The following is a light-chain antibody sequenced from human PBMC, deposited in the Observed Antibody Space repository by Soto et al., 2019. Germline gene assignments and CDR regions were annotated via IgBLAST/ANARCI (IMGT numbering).Light chain of an antibody. CDR1: RYVAASY. CDR2: GAS. Sequence: VLTQSPDTLSLSPGERATLSCRASRYVAASYIAWYQQKPGQAPRLLIYGASTRATGIPARFSGSGSGTEFTLTISSLQSEDFAVYYCQQYNNWPPWTFGQGTKVDIK. V-gene: IGKV3-15*01. J-gene: IGKJ1*01. CDR3: QQYNNWPPWT.